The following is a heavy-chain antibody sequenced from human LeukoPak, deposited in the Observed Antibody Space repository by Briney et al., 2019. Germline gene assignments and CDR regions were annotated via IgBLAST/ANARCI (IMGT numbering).Heavy chain of an antibody. D-gene: IGHD6-13*01. CDR3: ARYSSSFDY. J-gene: IGHJ4*02. CDR2: IYTSGST. V-gene: IGHV4-61*09. CDR1: GGSISSGSYF. Sequence: SQTLSLTCTVSGGSISSGSYFWNWIRQPAGKGLEWIGHIYTSGSTTYNSSLKSRVIISVDTSKNQFSLKLSSVTAADTAVYYCARYSSSFDYWGQGTLVTVSS.